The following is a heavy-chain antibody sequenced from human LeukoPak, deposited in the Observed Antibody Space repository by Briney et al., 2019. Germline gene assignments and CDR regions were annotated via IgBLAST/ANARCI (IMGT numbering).Heavy chain of an antibody. V-gene: IGHV3-9*01. CDR3: AGGDNPGYGDYDFDY. J-gene: IGHJ4*02. CDR2: ISWNRTII. D-gene: IGHD4-17*01. Sequence: GGSLRLSCAASGFTFDDYAMHWVRHAPGKGLEWVSGISWNRTIIGYADSVKGRFTISRDNAKNSLYLQMNSLRAEDTAVYYCAGGDNPGYGDYDFDYWGQGTLATVSS. CDR1: GFTFDDYA.